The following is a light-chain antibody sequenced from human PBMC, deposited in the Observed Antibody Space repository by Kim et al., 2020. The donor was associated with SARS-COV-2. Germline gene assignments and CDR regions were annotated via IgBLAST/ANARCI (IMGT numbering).Light chain of an antibody. CDR3: QQYNNWPPIT. Sequence: SPGERATLSCRASQSVSSNLAWYQQKPGQAPRLLIYGASTRATGIPARFSGSGSGTEFTLTISSLQSEDVAVDYCQQYNNWPPITFGQGTRLEIK. V-gene: IGKV3-15*01. J-gene: IGKJ5*01. CDR2: GAS. CDR1: QSVSSN.